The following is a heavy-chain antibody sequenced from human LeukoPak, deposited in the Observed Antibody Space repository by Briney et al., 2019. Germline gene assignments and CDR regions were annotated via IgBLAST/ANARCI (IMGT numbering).Heavy chain of an antibody. Sequence: SQTLSLTCAVSGGSISSGGHSWSWVRQPPGKGLEWIGYIYQSGITYYNPSLKSRVTISLDRSKNQLSLKLNSVTAADTAVYYCARLAPAAANWGQGTLVTVSS. CDR2: IYQSGIT. V-gene: IGHV4-30-2*01. CDR1: GGSISSGGHS. J-gene: IGHJ4*02. D-gene: IGHD6-13*01. CDR3: ARLAPAAAN.